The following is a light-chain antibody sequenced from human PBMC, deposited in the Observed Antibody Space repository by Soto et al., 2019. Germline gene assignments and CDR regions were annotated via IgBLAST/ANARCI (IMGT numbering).Light chain of an antibody. J-gene: IGKJ3*01. V-gene: IGKV4-1*01. CDR3: QQYYSTPRT. CDR1: QSVLYSSNNKNY. Sequence: DIVMTQSPDSLAVSLGERATINCKSSQSVLYSSNNKNYLAWYQQKPGQPPKLLIYWASTRESGVPDRISGSGSGTDFTLTISSLQAEDVAVYYCQQYYSTPRTFGLGTKVDIK. CDR2: WAS.